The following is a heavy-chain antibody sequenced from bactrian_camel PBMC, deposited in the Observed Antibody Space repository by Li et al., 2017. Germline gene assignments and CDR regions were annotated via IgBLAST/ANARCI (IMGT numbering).Heavy chain of an antibody. D-gene: IGHD1*01. CDR2: IYTGGGSA. J-gene: IGHJ4*01. Sequence: DVQLLESGGGSVQAGGSLRLSCAASGNTYGNFCMGWFRQVSGKEREGVAVIYTGGGSAWYGDAVKGRFAISQGEDKRAVSLQMNNLTPEDTGMYYCAAVGRGNDCYSAYWFMIGGADWNYRGQGTQVTVS. V-gene: IGHV3S40*01. CDR3: AAVGRGNDCYSAYWFMIGGADWNY. CDR1: GNTYGNFC.